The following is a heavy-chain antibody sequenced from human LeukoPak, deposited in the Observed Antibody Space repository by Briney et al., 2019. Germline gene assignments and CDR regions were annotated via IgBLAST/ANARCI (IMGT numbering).Heavy chain of an antibody. CDR2: ISHDGNNK. D-gene: IGHD3-10*01. CDR3: AKEIYFRSGSYPDY. J-gene: IGHJ4*02. Sequence: PARSLRLSCAASGFPFSSYGIHWVRQAPGKGREGVGVISHDGNNKYYADSVRGRFTISRDNSKNTLYLQMNSLRAEDTAVYYCAKEIYFRSGSYPDYWGQGTLVTVSS. CDR1: GFPFSSYG. V-gene: IGHV3-30*18.